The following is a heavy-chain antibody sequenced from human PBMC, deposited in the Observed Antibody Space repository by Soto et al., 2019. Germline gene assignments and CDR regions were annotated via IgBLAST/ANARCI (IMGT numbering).Heavy chain of an antibody. V-gene: IGHV1-2*04. J-gene: IGHJ4*02. D-gene: IGHD3-22*01. Sequence: ASVKVSCKASGYTFTVYYMHWVRQAPGQGLEWMGWINPNSSGTNYAQKFQGWVTMTRDTSISTAYMELSRLGSDDTAVYYCARDVLDYYDSSGYYYFDYWGQGTLVTVS. CDR3: ARDVLDYYDSSGYYYFDY. CDR1: GYTFTVYY. CDR2: INPNSSGT.